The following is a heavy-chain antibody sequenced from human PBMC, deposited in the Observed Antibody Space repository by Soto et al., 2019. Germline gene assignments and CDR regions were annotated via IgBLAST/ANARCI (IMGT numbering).Heavy chain of an antibody. CDR3: ERDRGLKYIVVVVAATRSHAFDI. J-gene: IGHJ3*02. Sequence: GASVKVSCKASGGTFSSYAISWVRQAPGQGLEWIGGTIPIFGTANYAQKFQGRVTITADESTSTAYMELNSLRSEDTAVYYCERDRGLKYIVVVVAATRSHAFDIWGQGTMVTVSS. V-gene: IGHV1-69*13. D-gene: IGHD2-15*01. CDR1: GGTFSSYA. CDR2: TIPIFGTA.